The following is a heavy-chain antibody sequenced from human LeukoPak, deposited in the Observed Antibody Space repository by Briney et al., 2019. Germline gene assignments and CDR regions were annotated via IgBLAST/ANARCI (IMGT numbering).Heavy chain of an antibody. D-gene: IGHD1-1*01. J-gene: IGHJ5*01. Sequence: GTSLRLSCAASGFTFSSYAIHWVRQASGKGLEWVAVISNDGSKKFYADSVKGRFTISRDNSRNTVYLQMNSLRVDDTTVYYCARDLEPAIRNEFDSWGQGTLVTVSS. CDR3: ARDLEPAIRNEFDS. CDR2: ISNDGSKK. CDR1: GFTFSSYA. V-gene: IGHV3-30-3*01.